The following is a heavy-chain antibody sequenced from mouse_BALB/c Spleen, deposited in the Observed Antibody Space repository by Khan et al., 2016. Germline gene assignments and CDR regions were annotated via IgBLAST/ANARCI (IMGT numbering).Heavy chain of an antibody. CDR1: GYSITSGYY. CDR3: ARGGTIPYAMDY. Sequence: EVQLQESGPGLVKPSQSLSLTCSVTGYSITSGYYWNWIRQFPGNKLEWMGYISYDGSNNYNPSLKNRISITRDTSKNQFFLKLNSVTTEDTATYCCARGGTIPYAMDYWGQGTSVTVSS. V-gene: IGHV3-6*02. J-gene: IGHJ4*01. D-gene: IGHD1-1*02. CDR2: ISYDGSN.